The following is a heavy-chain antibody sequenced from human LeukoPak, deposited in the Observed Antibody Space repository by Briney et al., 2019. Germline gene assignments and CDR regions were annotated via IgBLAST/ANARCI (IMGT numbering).Heavy chain of an antibody. V-gene: IGHV4-30-2*01. J-gene: IGHJ4*02. D-gene: IGHD3-22*01. Sequence: PSQTLSLTCAVSGGSISSGGYSWSWIRQPPGTGLEWIGYIYHSGSTYYNPSLKSRVAISVDRSKNQLSLKLSSVTAADTAVYYCARGYYYDSSGLIFDYWGQGTLVTVSS. CDR1: GGSISSGGYS. CDR3: ARGYYYDSSGLIFDY. CDR2: IYHSGST.